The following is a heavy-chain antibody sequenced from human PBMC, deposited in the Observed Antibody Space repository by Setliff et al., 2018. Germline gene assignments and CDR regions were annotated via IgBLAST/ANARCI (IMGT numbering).Heavy chain of an antibody. V-gene: IGHV4-39*01. D-gene: IGHD1-1*01. J-gene: IGHJ4*02. CDR3: ARTGTYRYFDS. CDR2: IYYSGST. Sequence: PSETLSLTCVVSGGSISSDSHYWGWIRQHPGKGLEWIGYIYYSGSTYYNTSLESRLTISVDTSKNQFSLKLRSVTAADTAVYYCARTGTYRYFDSWGQGTLVTVSS. CDR1: GGSISSDSHY.